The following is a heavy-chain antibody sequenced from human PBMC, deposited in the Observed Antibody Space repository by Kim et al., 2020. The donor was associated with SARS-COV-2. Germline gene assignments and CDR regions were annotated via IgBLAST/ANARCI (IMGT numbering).Heavy chain of an antibody. V-gene: IGHV1-2*04. CDR2: INPNSGGT. D-gene: IGHD2-2*01. CDR3: ARARGIVVVPAAQDEVDYYYGMDV. CDR1: GYTFTGYY. Sequence: ASVKVSCKASGYTFTGYYMHWVRQAPGQGLEWMGWINPNSGGTNYAQKFQGWVTMTRDTSISTAYMELSRLRSDDTAVYYCARARGIVVVPAAQDEVDYYYGMDVWGQGNTVTVSS. J-gene: IGHJ6*02.